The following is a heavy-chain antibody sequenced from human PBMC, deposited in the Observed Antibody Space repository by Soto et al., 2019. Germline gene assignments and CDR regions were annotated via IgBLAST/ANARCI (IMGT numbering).Heavy chain of an antibody. CDR3: ATRPNQSYKSKASNYYYGMNV. CDR1: GYTFTGCD. V-gene: IGHV1-8*01. J-gene: IGHJ6*02. Sequence: GASVKVSCKASGYTFTGCDIKWVRQATGQGFEWMGWMGAKSGNTGYAQKFQGRVTMTRNTSISTAYMELSSLRSEDTAVYYCATRPNQSYKSKASNYYYGMNVCGQGTTVTITS. CDR2: MGAKSGNT. D-gene: IGHD1-1*01.